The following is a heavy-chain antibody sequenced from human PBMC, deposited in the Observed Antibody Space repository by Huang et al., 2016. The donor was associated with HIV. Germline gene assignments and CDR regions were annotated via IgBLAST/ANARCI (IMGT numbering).Heavy chain of an antibody. Sequence: QMQLVQSGPEVKKPGTSVKVSCQASGFTFTSSVVQGVRQARGERFEWIGWIVVGSGNTNYAQTFQERVTMTRDMSTSTAYMALSSLRSEDTAVYYCAAGFYDYIWENYRPWGLGYWGQGTVVTVSS. CDR2: IVVGSGNT. CDR1: GFTFTSSV. D-gene: IGHD3-16*02. V-gene: IGHV1-58*01. CDR3: AAGFYDYIWENYRPWGLGY. J-gene: IGHJ4*02.